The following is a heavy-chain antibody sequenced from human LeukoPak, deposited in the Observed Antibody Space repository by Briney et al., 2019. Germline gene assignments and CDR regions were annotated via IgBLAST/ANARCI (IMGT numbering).Heavy chain of an antibody. J-gene: IGHJ3*02. D-gene: IGHD4-17*01. CDR1: GGSISSYY. Sequence: SETLSLTCTVSGGSISSYYWSWIRQPPGKGLEWIGYIYYSGSTNYNPSLKSRVTISVDTSKNQFSLKLSSVTAAGTAVYYCVSQYGDYVGAFDIWGQGTMVTVSS. CDR2: IYYSGST. V-gene: IGHV4-59*01. CDR3: VSQYGDYVGAFDI.